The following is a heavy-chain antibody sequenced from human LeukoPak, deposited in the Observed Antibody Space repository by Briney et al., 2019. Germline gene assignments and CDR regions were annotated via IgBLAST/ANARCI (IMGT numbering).Heavy chain of an antibody. V-gene: IGHV4-39*01. Sequence: SETLSLTCTVSGGSISSSSYYWGWIRQPPGKGLGWIGSIYYSGSTYYNPSLKSRVTISVDTSKNQFSLKLSSVTAADTAVYYCARQDSFAPYSGYGHFDYWGQGTLVTVSS. CDR3: ARQDSFAPYSGYGHFDY. D-gene: IGHD5-12*01. J-gene: IGHJ4*02. CDR2: IYYSGST. CDR1: GGSISSSSYY.